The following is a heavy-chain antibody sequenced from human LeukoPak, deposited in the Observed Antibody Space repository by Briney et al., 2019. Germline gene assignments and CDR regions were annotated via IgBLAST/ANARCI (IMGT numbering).Heavy chain of an antibody. J-gene: IGHJ4*02. CDR1: GFTFSSYS. CDR3: ATGVATKFWKLVDY. Sequence: GGSLRLSCAASGFTFSSYSMHWVRQAPGKGLEWVSSISASSSSIYYADSVKGRFTISRDNSKNTLYLQMNSLRAEDTAVYYCATGVATKFWKLVDYWGQGTLVTVSS. D-gene: IGHD5-12*01. V-gene: IGHV3-21*01. CDR2: ISASSSSI.